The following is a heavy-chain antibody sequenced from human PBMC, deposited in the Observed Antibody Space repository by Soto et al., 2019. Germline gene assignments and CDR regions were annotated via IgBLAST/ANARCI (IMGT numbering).Heavy chain of an antibody. J-gene: IGHJ4*02. Sequence: SVKVSCKASGGTFSSYAISWVRQAPGQGLEWMGGIIPIFGTANYAQKFQGRVTITADESTSTAYMELSSLRSEDTAVYYCARVGGLGEGYFDYWGQGTLVTVPQ. CDR3: ARVGGLGEGYFDY. CDR2: IIPIFGTA. CDR1: GGTFSSYA. V-gene: IGHV1-69*13. D-gene: IGHD4-17*01.